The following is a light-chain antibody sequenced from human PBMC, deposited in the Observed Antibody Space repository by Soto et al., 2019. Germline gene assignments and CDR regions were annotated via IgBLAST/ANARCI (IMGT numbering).Light chain of an antibody. CDR3: QQRSNWPPIT. V-gene: IGKV3-11*01. Sequence: EIVMTQSPATLSVSPGERATLSCRASQTISSNLAWYQQKPGQAPRLLIYGASTRAPGIPARFSGSGSGTDFTLTISSLEPEDFAVYYCQQRSNWPPITFGQGTRLEIK. CDR2: GAS. J-gene: IGKJ5*01. CDR1: QTISSN.